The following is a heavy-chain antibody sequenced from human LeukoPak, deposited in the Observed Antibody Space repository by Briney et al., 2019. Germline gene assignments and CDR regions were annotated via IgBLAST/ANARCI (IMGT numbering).Heavy chain of an antibody. CDR2: ISGSGDIT. V-gene: IGHV3-23*01. CDR1: GFTFSSYA. Sequence: PGGSLRLSCAASGFTFSSYAMSWVRQAPGKGLEWVSAISGSGDITYYADSVKGRSTISRDNSKNTLYLQMNSLRAEDTAVYYCAKDVSAWPYYFDYWGQGTLVTVSS. CDR3: AKDVSAWPYYFDY. J-gene: IGHJ4*02. D-gene: IGHD6-19*01.